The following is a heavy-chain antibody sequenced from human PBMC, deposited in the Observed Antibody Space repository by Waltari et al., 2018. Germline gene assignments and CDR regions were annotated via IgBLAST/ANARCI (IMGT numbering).Heavy chain of an antibody. D-gene: IGHD5-12*01. V-gene: IGHV4-34*01. CDR1: GGSFSGYY. J-gene: IGHJ4*02. CDR2: INHSGST. CDR3: AKDPQRSGSPEGVDY. Sequence: QVQLQQWGAGLLKPSETLSLTGAVYGGSFSGYYWSGIRQPPGKGLEWIGEINHSGSTNYNPSLKSRVTISVDTSKNQFSLKLSSVTAADTAVYYCAKDPQRSGSPEGVDYWGQGTLVTVSS.